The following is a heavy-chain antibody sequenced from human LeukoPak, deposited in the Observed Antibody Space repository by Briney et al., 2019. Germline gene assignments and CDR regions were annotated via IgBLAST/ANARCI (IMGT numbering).Heavy chain of an antibody. Sequence: SETLSLTCPVYGGSISSYYWGWIRQPPGNWLEWIGYIYYNGKTNFNTSLKSRVTISVATSKNQFSLKLSSVTAADTAVYYCAREGTLDSSGYYLGYWGQGTLVTVFS. D-gene: IGHD3-22*01. CDR1: GGSISSYY. CDR2: IYYNGKT. J-gene: IGHJ4*02. CDR3: AREGTLDSSGYYLGY. V-gene: IGHV4-59*01.